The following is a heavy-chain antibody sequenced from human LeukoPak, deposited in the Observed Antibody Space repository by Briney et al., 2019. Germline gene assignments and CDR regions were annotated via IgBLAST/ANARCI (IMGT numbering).Heavy chain of an antibody. J-gene: IGHJ4*02. CDR2: ISSSGSTI. Sequence: GGSLRLSCAASGFTFSDYYMTWIRQAPGRGLEWVSYISSSGSTIYYADSVKGGFTISRDNAKNSLYLQMNSLRAEDTALYYCAREILGKYYYGSGFDYWGQGTLVTVSS. CDR1: GFTFSDYY. V-gene: IGHV3-11*04. CDR3: AREILGKYYYGSGFDY. D-gene: IGHD3-10*01.